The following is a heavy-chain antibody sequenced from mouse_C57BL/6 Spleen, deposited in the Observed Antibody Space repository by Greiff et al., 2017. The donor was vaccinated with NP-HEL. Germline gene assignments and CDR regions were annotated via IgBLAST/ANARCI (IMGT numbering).Heavy chain of an antibody. J-gene: IGHJ2*01. CDR1: GYSFTSYY. Sequence: QVHVKQSGPELVKPGASVKISCKASGYSFTSYYIHWVKQRPGQGLEWIGWIYPGSGNTKYNEKFKGKATLTADTSSSTAYMQLSSLTSEDSAVYYCAKSFITTVSHFDYWGQGTTLTVSS. D-gene: IGHD1-1*01. V-gene: IGHV1-66*01. CDR2: IYPGSGNT. CDR3: AKSFITTVSHFDY.